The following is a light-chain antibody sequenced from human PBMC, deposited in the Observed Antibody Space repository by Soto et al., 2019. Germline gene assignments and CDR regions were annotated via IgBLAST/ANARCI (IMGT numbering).Light chain of an antibody. V-gene: IGKV3-15*01. CDR1: QSVSSN. J-gene: IGKJ1*01. CDR3: QQYNNWPRT. Sequence: ELVMTQSPATLSVSPGERATLSCRASQSVSSNLAWYQQKPGQAPSLLIYGASTRATGIPARFSGSGSGTELTITISSLQSEDGAVYYCQQYNNWPRTFGQGTKVDIK. CDR2: GAS.